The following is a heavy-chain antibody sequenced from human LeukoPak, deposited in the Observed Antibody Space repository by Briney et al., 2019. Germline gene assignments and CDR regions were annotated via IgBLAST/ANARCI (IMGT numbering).Heavy chain of an antibody. V-gene: IGHV4-39*07. J-gene: IGHJ4*02. CDR1: GGSISSSSYY. CDR2: IYYSGSA. Sequence: SETLSLTCTVSGGSISSSSYYWGWIRQPPGKGLEWIGSIYYSGSAYCNPSLKSRVTISVDTSKNQFSLKLSSVTAADTAVYYCARVRRARGYYFDYWGQGTLVTVSS. D-gene: IGHD3-16*01. CDR3: ARVRRARGYYFDY.